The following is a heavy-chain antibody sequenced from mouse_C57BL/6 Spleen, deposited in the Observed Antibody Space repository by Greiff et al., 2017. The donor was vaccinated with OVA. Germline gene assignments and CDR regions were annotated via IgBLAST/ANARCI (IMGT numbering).Heavy chain of an antibody. CDR1: GYAFSSSW. D-gene: IGHD2-1*01. V-gene: IGHV1-82*01. CDR2: IYPGDGDT. J-gene: IGHJ2*01. Sequence: VQLQQSGPELVKPGASVKISFKASGYAFSSSWMNWVKQRPGKGLEWIGRIYPGDGDTNYNGKFKGKATLTADKSSSTAYMQLSSLTSEDSAVYFCAIYYGTLFDYWGQGTTLTVSS. CDR3: AIYYGTLFDY.